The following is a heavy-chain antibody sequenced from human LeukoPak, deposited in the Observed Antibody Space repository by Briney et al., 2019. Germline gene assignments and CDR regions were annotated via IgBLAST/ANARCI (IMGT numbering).Heavy chain of an antibody. CDR3: ARFIAAPYYFDH. CDR1: GFTFSSCA. V-gene: IGHV3-23*01. Sequence: GGSLRLSCAASGFTFSSCAMSWVRQAPGKGLEWVSAISGSGGSTYYADSVKGRFTISRDNAKNSLYLQMNSLRAEDTAVYYCARFIAAPYYFDHWGRGTLVTVSS. D-gene: IGHD6-13*01. CDR2: ISGSGGST. J-gene: IGHJ4*02.